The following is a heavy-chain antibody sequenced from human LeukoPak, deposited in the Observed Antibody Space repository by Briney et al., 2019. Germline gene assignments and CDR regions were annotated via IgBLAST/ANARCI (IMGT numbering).Heavy chain of an antibody. J-gene: IGHJ6*02. CDR3: AREPVVVPVAFKVDGMDV. Sequence: ASVKVSCKTSGGTFSTYAINWVRQAPGQGLEWMGGIIPIFGTANYAQKFHGRVTITADESTSTVYMELSSLRSEDTAVYYCAREPVVVPVAFKVDGMDVWGQGTTVTVSS. D-gene: IGHD2-2*01. CDR1: GGTFSTYA. V-gene: IGHV1-69*13. CDR2: IIPIFGTA.